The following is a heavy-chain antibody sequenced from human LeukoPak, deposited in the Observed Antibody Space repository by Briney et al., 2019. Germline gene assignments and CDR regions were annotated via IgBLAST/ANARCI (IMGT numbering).Heavy chain of an antibody. Sequence: KASETLSLTCSVSGGSISSYYWSWIRQPPGKGLEWIGYIYYSWSTNYHPSLTSRATISVDTSNHQSFLNLSSVTASDTPVYSCARDSSGWYHWFDPCGQGTLCTVSS. V-gene: IGHV4-59*01. CDR3: ARDSSGWYHWFDP. CDR1: GGSISSYY. J-gene: IGHJ5*02. CDR2: IYYSWST. D-gene: IGHD6-19*01.